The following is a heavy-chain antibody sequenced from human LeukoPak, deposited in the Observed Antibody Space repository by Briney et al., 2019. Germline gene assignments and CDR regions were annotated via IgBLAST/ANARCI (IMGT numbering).Heavy chain of an antibody. CDR3: AREFYDILTGVEYYFGY. Sequence: SETLSLTCSVSGGSVSSSDYWGWIRQPPGKGLEWIGRIYTSGSTNYNPSLKSRVTMSVDTSKNQFSLKLSSVTAADTAVYYCAREFYDILTGVEYYFGYWGQGTLVTVSS. CDR1: GGSVSSSDY. V-gene: IGHV4-4*07. CDR2: IYTSGST. D-gene: IGHD3-9*01. J-gene: IGHJ4*02.